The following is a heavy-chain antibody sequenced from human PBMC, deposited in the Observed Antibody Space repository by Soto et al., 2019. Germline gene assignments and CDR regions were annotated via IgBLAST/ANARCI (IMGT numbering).Heavy chain of an antibody. CDR1: GFTFSSYG. D-gene: IGHD3-3*01. CDR2: IWYDGSNK. CDR3: AREVYYDFWSGFNTHPYYFDD. V-gene: IGHV3-33*01. Sequence: PGGSLRLSCAASGFTFSSYGMHWVRQAPGKGLEWVAVIWYDGSNKYYADSVKGRFTISRDNSKNTLYLQMNSLSNEDTAVHYCAREVYYDFWSGFNTHPYYFDDWGQGTLVTVSS. J-gene: IGHJ4*02.